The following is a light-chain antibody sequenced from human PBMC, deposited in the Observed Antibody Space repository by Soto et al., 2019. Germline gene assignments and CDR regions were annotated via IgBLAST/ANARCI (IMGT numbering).Light chain of an antibody. J-gene: IGKJ4*01. CDR3: QQFSSYPLT. Sequence: EFGLTESPGTLSLSPGERASLSCRASQTVRNNYLAWYQQKPGQAPRLLIYDASSRATGIPDRFSGGGSGTDFTLTIIRLEPEDFAVYYCQQFSSYPLTFGGVTKVDIK. CDR2: DAS. CDR1: QTVRNNY. V-gene: IGKV3-20*01.